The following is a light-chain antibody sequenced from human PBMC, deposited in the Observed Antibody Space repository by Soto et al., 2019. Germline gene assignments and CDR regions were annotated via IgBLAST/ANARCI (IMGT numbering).Light chain of an antibody. CDR3: QQSYSTWYT. CDR2: AAS. V-gene: IGKV1-39*01. CDR1: QSITTF. Sequence: DIQMTQSPSSLSASVGDRVTITCRASQSITTFLNWYRQKPGKAPELLISAASTLQSGVPSKFSGSGSGTDFTLTISSLQPEDFATYYCQQSYSTWYTFGQGTKLEIK. J-gene: IGKJ2*01.